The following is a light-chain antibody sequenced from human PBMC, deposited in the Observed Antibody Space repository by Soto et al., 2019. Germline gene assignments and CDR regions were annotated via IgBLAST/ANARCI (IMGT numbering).Light chain of an antibody. Sequence: ELVLTQSPGTLSFSLGERATLSCRASQSISSSYLAWYQQKPGETPRLLLYGASCRATGIPDRFSGSGSGTEFSLPISRLEPENFAVYYCQQYGSSPGLTFGGGTKVDIK. J-gene: IGKJ4*01. V-gene: IGKV3-20*01. CDR2: GAS. CDR1: QSISSSY. CDR3: QQYGSSPGLT.